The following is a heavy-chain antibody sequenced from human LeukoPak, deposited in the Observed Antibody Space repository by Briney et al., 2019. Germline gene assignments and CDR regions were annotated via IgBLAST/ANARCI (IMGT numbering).Heavy chain of an antibody. V-gene: IGHV1-69*13. J-gene: IGHJ4*02. CDR2: IIPMFGTA. Sequence: SVKVSCKASGDTFSSYAISWVRQAPGQGLEWMGGIIPMFGTANYAQKFQGRVTITADESTSTAYMDPSSLRSEDTAVYYCARGGITMVRGVITPYYFDYWGQGTLVTVSS. D-gene: IGHD3-10*01. CDR1: GDTFSSYA. CDR3: ARGGITMVRGVITPYYFDY.